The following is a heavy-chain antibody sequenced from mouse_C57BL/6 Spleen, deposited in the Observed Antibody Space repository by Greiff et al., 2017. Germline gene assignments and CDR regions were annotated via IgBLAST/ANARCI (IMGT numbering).Heavy chain of an antibody. V-gene: IGHV1-42*01. D-gene: IGHD1-1*01. CDR2: INPSTGGT. CDR3: ARGGSSPLCFDY. Sequence: VQLQQSGPELVKPGASVKISCKASGYSFTGYYMNWVKQSPEKSLEWIGEINPSTGGTTYNQKFKAKATLTVDKSSSTDYMQLKSLTSEDSAVYYCARGGSSPLCFDYWGQGTTLTVSS. J-gene: IGHJ2*01. CDR1: GYSFTGYY.